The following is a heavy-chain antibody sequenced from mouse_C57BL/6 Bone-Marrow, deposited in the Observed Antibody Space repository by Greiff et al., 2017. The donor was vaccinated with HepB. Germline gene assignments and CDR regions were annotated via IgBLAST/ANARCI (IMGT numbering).Heavy chain of an antibody. Sequence: EVKLVESGPELVKPGASVKMSCKASGYTFTDYNMHWVKQSHGKSLEWIGYINPNNGGTSYNQKFKGKATLTVNKSSSTAYMELRSLTSEDSAVYYCASSFAWFAYWGQGTLVTVSA. CDR1: GYTFTDYN. CDR2: INPNNGGT. V-gene: IGHV1-22*01. CDR3: ASSFAWFAY. J-gene: IGHJ3*01.